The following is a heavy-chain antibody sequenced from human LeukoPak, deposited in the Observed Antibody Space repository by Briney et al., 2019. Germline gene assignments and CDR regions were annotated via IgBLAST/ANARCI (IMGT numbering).Heavy chain of an antibody. D-gene: IGHD3-10*01. J-gene: IGHJ6*02. Sequence: ASVKVSCKASGYTFTSYYMHWVRQAPGQGLEWMGIINPSGGSTSYAQKFQGRVTMTRDMSTSTVYMERSSLRSEDTAVHFCARRGRASGRYSYGMDVWGQGTTVTVSS. V-gene: IGHV1-46*01. CDR3: ARRGRASGRYSYGMDV. CDR1: GYTFTSYY. CDR2: INPSGGST.